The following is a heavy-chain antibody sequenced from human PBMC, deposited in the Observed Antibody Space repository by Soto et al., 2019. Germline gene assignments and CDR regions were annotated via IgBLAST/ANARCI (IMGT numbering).Heavy chain of an antibody. CDR2: ISSSSSYI. D-gene: IGHD3-22*01. J-gene: IGHJ6*02. Sequence: GGSQRLSSAAAEFTFSTYSMNWVRQAPRKGLEWVSSISSSSSYIYYADSVKGRFTISRDNAKNSLYLQMNSLRAEDTAVYYCARYDSSGYYWPYYYYGMDVWGQGTTVTVSS. CDR3: ARYDSSGYYWPYYYYGMDV. CDR1: EFTFSTYS. V-gene: IGHV3-21*01.